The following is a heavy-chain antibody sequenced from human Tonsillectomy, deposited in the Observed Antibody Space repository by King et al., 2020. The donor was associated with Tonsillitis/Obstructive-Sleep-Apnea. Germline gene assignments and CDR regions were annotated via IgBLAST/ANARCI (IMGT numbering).Heavy chain of an antibody. CDR3: ARDLGARGFDF. J-gene: IGHJ4*02. CDR1: GYTFTSYY. CDR2: INASGGRP. V-gene: IGHV1-46*01. Sequence: AQLVQSGAELKKPGASVTVSCKASGYTFTSYYIHWVRQAPGQGLEWMGVINASGGRPNYAQKFQGRVTMTRDTSTSTVYMDLSSLRSEDTAVYYRARDLGARGFDFWGQGTLVTVSS. D-gene: IGHD3-16*01.